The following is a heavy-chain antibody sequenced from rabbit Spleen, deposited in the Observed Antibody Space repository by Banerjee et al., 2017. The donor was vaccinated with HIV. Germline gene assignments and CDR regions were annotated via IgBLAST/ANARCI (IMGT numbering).Heavy chain of an antibody. V-gene: IGHV1S45*01. Sequence: QEQLVESGGGLVQPEGSLTLTCTASGFSFSSSYYMCWVRQAPGKGLEWIACIYAGSSGSTYYASWAKGRFTVSKTSSTTVTLQMTSLTAADTATYFCARWTAALDLWGPGTLVTVS. CDR1: GFSFSSSYY. D-gene: IGHD5-1*01. CDR3: ARWTAALDL. J-gene: IGHJ6*01. CDR2: IYAGSSGST.